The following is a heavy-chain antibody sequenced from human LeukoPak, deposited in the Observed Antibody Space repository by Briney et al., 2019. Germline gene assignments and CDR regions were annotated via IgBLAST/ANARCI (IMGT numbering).Heavy chain of an antibody. CDR2: INHSGST. CDR1: GGSFSGYY. J-gene: IGHJ4*02. CDR3: ARVANRYFDWLLYAYFDY. D-gene: IGHD3-9*01. V-gene: IGHV4-34*01. Sequence: SETLSLTCAVYGGSFSGYYWSWIRQPPGKGLEWIGEINHSGSTNYNPSLKSRVTISVDTSKNQFSLKLSSVTAADTAVYYCARVANRYFDWLLYAYFDYWGQGTLVTVSS.